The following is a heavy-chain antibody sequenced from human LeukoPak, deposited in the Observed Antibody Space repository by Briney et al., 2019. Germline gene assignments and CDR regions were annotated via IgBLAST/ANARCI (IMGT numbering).Heavy chain of an antibody. Sequence: SETLSPTCTVSGGSISSYDWSWIRQPPGKGLEWIGYIYYSGSTKYNPSLKSRVTISVDTSKNQFSLKLRFVTAADTAVYYCARPTSPRDDLWFDPWGQGTLVTVSS. CDR2: IYYSGST. J-gene: IGHJ5*02. V-gene: IGHV4-59*08. D-gene: IGHD5-24*01. CDR1: GGSISSYD. CDR3: ARPTSPRDDLWFDP.